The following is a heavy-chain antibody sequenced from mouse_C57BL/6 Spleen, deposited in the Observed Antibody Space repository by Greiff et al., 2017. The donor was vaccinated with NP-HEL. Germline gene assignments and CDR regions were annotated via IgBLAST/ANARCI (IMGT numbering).Heavy chain of an antibody. V-gene: IGHV5-4*03. CDR3: ARAPYYGSSYDWYFDV. D-gene: IGHD1-1*01. J-gene: IGHJ1*03. Sequence: EVKLVESGGGLVKPGGSLKLSCAASGFTFSSYAMSWVRQTPEKRLEWVATISDGGSYTYYPDNVKGRFTISRDNAKNNLYLQMSHLKSEDTAMYYCARAPYYGSSYDWYFDVWGTGTTVTVSS. CDR2: ISDGGSYT. CDR1: GFTFSSYA.